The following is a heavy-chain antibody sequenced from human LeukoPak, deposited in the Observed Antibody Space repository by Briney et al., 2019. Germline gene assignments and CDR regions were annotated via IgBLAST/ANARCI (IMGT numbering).Heavy chain of an antibody. D-gene: IGHD3-3*01. CDR1: GYTFTSYG. CDR3: ARSQAFGVVISYYMDV. J-gene: IGHJ6*03. V-gene: IGHV1-18*01. Sequence: VSVKVSCKASGYTFTSYGISWVRQAPGQGLEWMGWISAYNGNTNYAQKLQGRVTMTTDTSTSTAYMELRSLRSDDTAVYYCARSQAFGVVISYYMDVWGKGTTVTVSS. CDR2: ISAYNGNT.